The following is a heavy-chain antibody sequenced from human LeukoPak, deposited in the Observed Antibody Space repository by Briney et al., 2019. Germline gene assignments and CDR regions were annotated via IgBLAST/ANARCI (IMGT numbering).Heavy chain of an antibody. CDR1: GFAFSSYA. CDR2: ISGSGGST. J-gene: IGHJ1*01. D-gene: IGHD3-22*01. V-gene: IGHV3-23*01. Sequence: GGSLRLSCAASGFAFSSYAMSWVRQAPGKGLEWVSAISGSGGSTYYADSVKGRFTISRDNSKNTLYLQMNSLRAEDTAVYYCAKERGRESSDAEYFQHWGQGTLVTVSS. CDR3: AKERGRESSDAEYFQH.